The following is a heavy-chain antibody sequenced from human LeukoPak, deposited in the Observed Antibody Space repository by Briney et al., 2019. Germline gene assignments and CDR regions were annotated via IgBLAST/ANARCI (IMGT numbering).Heavy chain of an antibody. J-gene: IGHJ6*03. CDR3: ARDSAVNYYDSGGIPGGYYYYYMDV. V-gene: IGHV1-46*01. CDR2: INPSGGST. D-gene: IGHD3-22*01. CDR1: GGTFSSYA. Sequence: GASVKVSCKASGGTFSSYAISWVRQAPGQGLEWMGIINPSGGSTSYAQKFQGRVTMTRDMSTSTVYMELSSLRSEDTAVYYCARDSAVNYYDSGGIPGGYYYYYMDVWGKGTTVTVSS.